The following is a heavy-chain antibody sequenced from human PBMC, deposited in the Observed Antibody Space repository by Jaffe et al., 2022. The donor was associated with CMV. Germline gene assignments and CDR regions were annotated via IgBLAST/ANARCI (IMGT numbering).Heavy chain of an antibody. V-gene: IGHV6-1*01. CDR3: ARDRIDQWQWLVRARRDPYYFDY. CDR1: GDSVSSNSAA. CDR2: TYYRSKWYN. J-gene: IGHJ4*02. D-gene: IGHD6-19*01. Sequence: QVQLQQSGPGLVKPSQTLSLTCAISGDSVSSNSAAWNWIRQSPSRGLEWLGRTYYRSKWYNDYAVSVKSRITINPDTSKNQFSLQLNSVTPEDTAVYYCARDRIDQWQWLVRARRDPYYFDYWGQGTLVTVSS.